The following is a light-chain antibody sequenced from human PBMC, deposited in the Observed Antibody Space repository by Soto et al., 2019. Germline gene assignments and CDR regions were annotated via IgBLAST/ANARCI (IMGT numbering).Light chain of an antibody. V-gene: IGLV2-11*01. Sequence: QSALTQPRSVSGSPGQSVTISCTGTSSDVGGYNYVSWYQQHPGKAPKLMIYDVSKRPSEVPERFSGSKSGNTASLTISGLQAEDEADYYCCSYAGSYVFGTGTKLTVL. CDR2: DVS. CDR1: SSDVGGYNY. CDR3: CSYAGSYV. J-gene: IGLJ1*01.